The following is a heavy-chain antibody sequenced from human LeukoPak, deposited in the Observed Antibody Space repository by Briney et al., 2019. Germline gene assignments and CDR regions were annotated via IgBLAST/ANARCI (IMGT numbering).Heavy chain of an antibody. Sequence: GGSLRLSCAASGFTFSSYGMHWVRQAPGKGLEWVAIISYDGTNKYFADSVKGRFTISRDNSKNTLYLQMNSLRAEDTAVYYCAKRPAPVDTAMGRRGQGTLVTVSS. V-gene: IGHV3-30*18. D-gene: IGHD5-18*01. CDR3: AKRPAPVDTAMGR. J-gene: IGHJ4*02. CDR1: GFTFSSYG. CDR2: ISYDGTNK.